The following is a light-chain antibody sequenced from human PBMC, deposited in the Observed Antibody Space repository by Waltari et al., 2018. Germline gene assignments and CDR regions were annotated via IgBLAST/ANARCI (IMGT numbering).Light chain of an antibody. J-gene: IGKJ2*03. Sequence: DIQMTQSPSSLSASVGDRVTITCRASQGISSWLAWYQQKPGKASKLLIYKASSLQSGVPSRFSGRGSGTEFTHTISSLQLEDFATYYSQQYNSAPYSFGQGTKVEIK. CDR3: QQYNSAPYS. CDR2: KAS. V-gene: IGKV1-5*03. CDR1: QGISSW.